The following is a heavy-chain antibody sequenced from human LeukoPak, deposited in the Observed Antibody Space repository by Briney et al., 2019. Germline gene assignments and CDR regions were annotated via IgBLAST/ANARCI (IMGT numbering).Heavy chain of an antibody. CDR3: AKGGSRFTMVQVDY. V-gene: IGHV3-23*01. Sequence: GVSLRLSCAASGFTFRSYAMSWVRQARGKGLEWVSGISGSGTRTYYADSVKGRFTISRDNSKITLSLQMNSLRAEDTAVYYCAKGGSRFTMVQVDYWGQGTLVTVSS. CDR2: ISGSGTRT. J-gene: IGHJ4*02. CDR1: GFTFRSYA. D-gene: IGHD3-10*01.